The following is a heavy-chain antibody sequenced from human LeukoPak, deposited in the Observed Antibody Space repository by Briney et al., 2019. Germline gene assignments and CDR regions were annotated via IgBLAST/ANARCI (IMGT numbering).Heavy chain of an antibody. CDR2: INTNTGNP. J-gene: IGHJ6*02. CDR3: ARGELPPEGVDYYYGMDV. CDR1: GGTFSSYA. Sequence: ASVKVSCKASGGTFSSYAISWVRQAPGQGLEWMGWINTNTGNPTYAQGFTGRFVFSLDTSVSTAYLQISSLKAEDTAVYYCARGELPPEGVDYYYGMDVWGQGTTVTVSS. D-gene: IGHD1-26*01. V-gene: IGHV7-4-1*02.